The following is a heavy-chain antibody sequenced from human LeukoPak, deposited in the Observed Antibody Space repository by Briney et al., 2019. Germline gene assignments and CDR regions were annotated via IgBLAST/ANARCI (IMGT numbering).Heavy chain of an antibody. Sequence: GGSLRLSCAASGFTFSSYSMNWVRQAPGKGLEWVSSISSSSSYIYYADSVKGRFTISRDNAKNSLYLQMNSLRAEDTAVYYCARDPAVAGTNLFFDYWGQGTLVAVSS. CDR2: ISSSSSYI. CDR3: ARDPAVAGTNLFFDY. J-gene: IGHJ4*02. V-gene: IGHV3-21*01. CDR1: GFTFSSYS. D-gene: IGHD6-19*01.